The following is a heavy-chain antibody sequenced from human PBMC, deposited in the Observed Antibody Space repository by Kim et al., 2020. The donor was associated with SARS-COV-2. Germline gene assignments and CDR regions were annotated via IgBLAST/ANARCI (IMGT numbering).Heavy chain of an antibody. CDR2: IYDSGST. D-gene: IGHD3-10*01. V-gene: IGHV4-59*08. J-gene: IGHJ4*02. CDR3: ARTFYDSGTYYFYFDS. Sequence: SETLSHTCTVSGGSLSSHYWSWIRQAPGKGLEWIGYIYDSGSTTYNPSLRSRVTISVDMSENQLSLWLNSVTAADTAVYYCARTFYDSGTYYFYFDSWGQGALVTVSS. CDR1: GGSLSSHY.